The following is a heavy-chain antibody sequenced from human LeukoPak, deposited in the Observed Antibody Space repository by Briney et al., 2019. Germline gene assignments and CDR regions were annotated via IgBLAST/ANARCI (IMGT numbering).Heavy chain of an antibody. D-gene: IGHD3-22*01. V-gene: IGHV3-21*01. CDR2: ISSSSSCI. CDR1: GFTFSSYS. J-gene: IGHJ4*02. Sequence: GGSLRLSCAASGFTFSSYSMNWVRQAPGKGLEWVSSISSSSSCIYYADSVKGRFTISRDNAKNSLYLQMNSLRAEDTAVYYCARDHSYDSSGYSTPGFDYWGQGTLVTVSS. CDR3: ARDHSYDSSGYSTPGFDY.